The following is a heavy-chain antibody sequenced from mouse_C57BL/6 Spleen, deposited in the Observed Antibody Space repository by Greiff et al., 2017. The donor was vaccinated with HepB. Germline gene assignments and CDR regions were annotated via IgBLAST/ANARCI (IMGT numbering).Heavy chain of an antibody. V-gene: IGHV1-5*01. Sequence: DVQLQESGTVLARPGASVKMSCKPSGYTFTSYWMHWVKQRPGQGLEWIGAIYPGNSDTSYNQKFKGKAKLTAVTSASTAYMELSSLTNEDSAVYYCTRVGNYYGSSSYYFDYWGQGTTLTVSS. CDR2: IYPGNSDT. J-gene: IGHJ2*01. CDR1: GYTFTSYW. D-gene: IGHD1-1*01. CDR3: TRVGNYYGSSSYYFDY.